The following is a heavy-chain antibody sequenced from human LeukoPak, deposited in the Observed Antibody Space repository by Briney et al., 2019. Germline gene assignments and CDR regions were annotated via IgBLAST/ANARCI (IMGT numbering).Heavy chain of an antibody. J-gene: IGHJ4*02. D-gene: IGHD3-22*01. CDR2: INPNSGGT. V-gene: IGHV1-2*02. CDR3: ARGIQDYYDSSGYWPLFGY. Sequence: GASVKVSFKASGYTFTGYYMHWVRQAPGQGLEWMGWINPNSGGTNYAQKFQGRVTMTRDTSISTAYMELSRLRSDDTAVYYCARGIQDYYDSSGYWPLFGYWGQGTLVTVSS. CDR1: GYTFTGYY.